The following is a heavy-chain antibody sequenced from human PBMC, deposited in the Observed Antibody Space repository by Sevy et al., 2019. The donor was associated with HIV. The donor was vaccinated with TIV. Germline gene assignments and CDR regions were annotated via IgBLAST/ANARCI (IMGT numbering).Heavy chain of an antibody. D-gene: IGHD3-16*01. Sequence: GGSLRLSCAASGFNFINSWMGWVRQAPGKGLECVATIKPDGSDRYYVDSVKGRFFVSRDNAKNSLFLQMNSLRDEDTAVYYCVRGGGEYWGQGALVTVSS. CDR1: GFNFINSW. CDR2: IKPDGSDR. CDR3: VRGGGEY. J-gene: IGHJ4*02. V-gene: IGHV3-7*01.